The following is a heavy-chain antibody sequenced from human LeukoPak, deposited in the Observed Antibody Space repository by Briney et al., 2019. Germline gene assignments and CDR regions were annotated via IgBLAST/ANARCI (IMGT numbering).Heavy chain of an antibody. J-gene: IGHJ4*02. D-gene: IGHD6-19*01. Sequence: GGSLRLSCAASGFTFSTYAMSWVRQAPGKGLEWVSVIYSGGSTYYADSVKGRFTISRDNSKNTLYLQMNSLRAEDTAVYYCARDTSSGLSIGLDYWGQGTLVTVSS. CDR2: IYSGGST. CDR3: ARDTSSGLSIGLDY. V-gene: IGHV3-66*02. CDR1: GFTFSTYA.